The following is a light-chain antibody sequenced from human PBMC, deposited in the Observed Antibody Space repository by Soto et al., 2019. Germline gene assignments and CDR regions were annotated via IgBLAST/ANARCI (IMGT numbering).Light chain of an antibody. J-gene: IGKJ3*01. CDR1: QSLLHSNGYNY. Sequence: DIVMTQSPLSLPVTPGEPASISCRSSQSLLHSNGYNYLDWYLQKPGQSPQLLIYLGSNRASGVPDRFSGSGSGTDFTLKISRVEAEDVGVYYCMQALQTHGVTFGPGTKVDIK. V-gene: IGKV2-28*01. CDR3: MQALQTHGVT. CDR2: LGS.